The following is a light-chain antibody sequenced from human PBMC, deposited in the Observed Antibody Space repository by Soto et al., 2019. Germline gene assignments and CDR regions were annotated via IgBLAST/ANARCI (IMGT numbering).Light chain of an antibody. CDR2: YAS. CDR3: QVWDTSSDPSWV. CDR1: HIGSKS. V-gene: IGLV3-21*04. J-gene: IGLJ3*02. Sequence: SYVLTQPPSVSVAPGKTASITCGGNHIGSKSVHWYQQRPGQAPVLVIYYASDRPSGIPERFSGSNSGNTATLTISRVEAGDEADYYCQVWDTSSDPSWVFGGGTKLTVL.